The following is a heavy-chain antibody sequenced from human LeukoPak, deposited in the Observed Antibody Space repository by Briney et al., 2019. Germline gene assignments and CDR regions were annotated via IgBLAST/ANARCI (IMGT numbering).Heavy chain of an antibody. CDR3: AKDGEVDTAMVTAPDYFDY. V-gene: IGHV3-23*01. CDR2: ISGSGGST. D-gene: IGHD5-18*01. CDR1: GFTFSSYA. Sequence: GGSLRLSCAASGFTFSSYAMSWVRQAPGKGLEWVSAISGSGGSTYYADSVKGRFTISRDNPKNTLYLQMNSLRAEDTAVYYCAKDGEVDTAMVTAPDYFDYWGQGTLVTVSS. J-gene: IGHJ4*02.